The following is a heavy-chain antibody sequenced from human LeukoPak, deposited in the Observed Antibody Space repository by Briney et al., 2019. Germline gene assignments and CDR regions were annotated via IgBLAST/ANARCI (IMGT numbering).Heavy chain of an antibody. CDR1: GFNFIDYS. V-gene: IGHV3-48*01. CDR2: IGISSGNT. D-gene: IGHD5-12*01. Sequence: TGGSLRLSSAASGFNFIDYSMNWVRQAPGKGLEWISYIGISSGNTKYADSVKGRFTISRDKGRNSLYLQMNSLRVEDTAMYYCARDHRYAFDNWGHGTLVTVSS. CDR3: ARDHRYAFDN. J-gene: IGHJ4*01.